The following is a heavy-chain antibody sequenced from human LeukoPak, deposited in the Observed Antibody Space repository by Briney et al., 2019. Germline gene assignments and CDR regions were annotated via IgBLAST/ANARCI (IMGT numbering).Heavy chain of an antibody. J-gene: IGHJ4*02. CDR2: ISSSGSTI. V-gene: IGHV3-48*03. D-gene: IGHD2-15*01. CDR1: GFTFSSYA. CDR3: ARGGRYCSGGSCYVDY. Sequence: GGSLRLSCAASGFTFSSYAMSWVRQAPGKGLEWVSYISSSGSTIYYADSVKGRFTISRDNAKNSLYLQMNSLRAEDTAVYYCARGGRYCSGGSCYVDYWGQGTLVTVSS.